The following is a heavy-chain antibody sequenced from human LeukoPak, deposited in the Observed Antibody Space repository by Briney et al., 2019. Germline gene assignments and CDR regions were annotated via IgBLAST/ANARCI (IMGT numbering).Heavy chain of an antibody. CDR3: ARETDDFWSGYQGMDV. CDR2: IGGSTNTI. V-gene: IGHV3-48*01. Sequence: GGSLRLSCAASGFTFSSYSMNWVRQAPGKGLEWVSYIGGSTNTIYYADSVKGRFTISRDNAKNSLYLRVNSLRAEDTAVYYCARETDDFWSGYQGMDVWGQGTTVTVSS. D-gene: IGHD3-3*01. CDR1: GFTFSSYS. J-gene: IGHJ6*02.